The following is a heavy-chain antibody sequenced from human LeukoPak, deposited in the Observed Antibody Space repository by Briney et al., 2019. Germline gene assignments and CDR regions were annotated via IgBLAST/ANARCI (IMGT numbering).Heavy chain of an antibody. V-gene: IGHV4-59*08. J-gene: IGHJ6*02. CDR1: GGSISDYY. CDR3: ARHILFWLGPTGMDV. CDR2: IYFSGST. Sequence: SETLSLTCTVSGGSISDYYWSWIRQPPGKGLEWIGYIYFSGSTNYNPSLKSRVTISLDTPKNQFALKLNSMTAADTAVYYCARHILFWLGPTGMDVWGQGTTVTVSS. D-gene: IGHD2/OR15-2a*01.